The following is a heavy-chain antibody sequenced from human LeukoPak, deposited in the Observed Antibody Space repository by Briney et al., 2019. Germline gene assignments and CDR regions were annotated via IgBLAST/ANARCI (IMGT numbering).Heavy chain of an antibody. J-gene: IGHJ4*02. CDR2: INHSGST. V-gene: IGHV4-34*01. Sequence: PSETLSLTCAVYGGSSSGSYWCWVRQPPEEGRWWVGEINHSGSTNYNPSLKGRVTISVDTSKNQFSLKLSSVTAADTAVYYCARWEGGSYYDFDYWGQGTLVTVSS. D-gene: IGHD1-26*01. CDR3: ARWEGGSYYDFDY. CDR1: GGSSSGSY.